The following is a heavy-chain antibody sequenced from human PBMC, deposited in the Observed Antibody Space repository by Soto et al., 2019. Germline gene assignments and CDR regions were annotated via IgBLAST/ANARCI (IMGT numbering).Heavy chain of an antibody. V-gene: IGHV4-31*03. CDR3: AREGIAVAGTSPPNWFDP. D-gene: IGHD6-19*01. CDR1: GGSISSGGYY. Sequence: SETLSLTCTVSGGSISSGGYYWSWIRQHPGKGLEWIGYIYYSGSTYYNPSLKSRVTISVDTSKNQFSLQLNSVTPEDTAVYYCAREGIAVAGTSPPNWFDPWGQGTLVTVSS. J-gene: IGHJ5*02. CDR2: IYYSGST.